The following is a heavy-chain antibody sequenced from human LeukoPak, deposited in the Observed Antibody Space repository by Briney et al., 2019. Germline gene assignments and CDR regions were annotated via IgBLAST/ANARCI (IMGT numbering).Heavy chain of an antibody. CDR2: INPNSGGA. Sequence: ASVKVSCKASGYTFSGYYMHWVRQAPGQGLEWMGWINPNSGGANYAQKFQGRVTMTRDTSISTAYMELSRLRSDDTAVYYCARGYPLSTTAAGTYFQHWGQGTLVTVSS. CDR1: GYTFSGYY. J-gene: IGHJ1*01. CDR3: ARGYPLSTTAAGTYFQH. D-gene: IGHD6-13*01. V-gene: IGHV1-2*02.